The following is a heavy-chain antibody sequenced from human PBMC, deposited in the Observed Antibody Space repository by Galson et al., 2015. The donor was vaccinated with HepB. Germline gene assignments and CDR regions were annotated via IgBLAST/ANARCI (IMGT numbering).Heavy chain of an antibody. CDR3: ARNTTSSGYHGLHY. V-gene: IGHV3-30*02. J-gene: IGHJ4*02. Sequence: SLRLSCAASGFTFSNYGMHWVRQAPGKGLEWVAYIRYDGSIKYYADSVKGRFTISRDNSKNTLYLQMNSLRAEDTAVYYCARNTTSSGYHGLHYGGQGTLVTVSS. CDR2: IRYDGSIK. CDR1: GFTFSNYG. D-gene: IGHD5-12*01.